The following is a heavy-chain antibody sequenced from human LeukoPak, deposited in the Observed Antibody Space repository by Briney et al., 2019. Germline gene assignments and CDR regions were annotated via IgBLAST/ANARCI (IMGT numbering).Heavy chain of an antibody. CDR3: ARRGMGDVFDI. D-gene: IGHD3-16*01. CDR1: AXGFVGYC. Sequence: PGESLKISFEGSAXGFVGYCFGWVRQMPGKGLEWMGIIYPDDSHTIYSPSFLGQVTISADKSIYTAYLQWNSLKASDTAMYFCARRGMGDVFDIWGRGTMVTVSS. CDR2: IYPDDSHT. V-gene: IGHV5-51*01. J-gene: IGHJ3*02.